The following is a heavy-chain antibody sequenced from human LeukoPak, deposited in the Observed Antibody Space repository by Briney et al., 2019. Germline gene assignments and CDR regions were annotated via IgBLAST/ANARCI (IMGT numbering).Heavy chain of an antibody. CDR3: ARGYSSSWYASCY. J-gene: IGHJ4*02. D-gene: IGHD6-13*01. Sequence: GGSLRLSCAASGFTFSSYSMNWVRQAPGKGLEWVSSISSSSSYIYYADSVKGRFTISRDNAKNSLYLQMNSLRAEDTAVYYCARGYSSSWYASCYWGQGTLVTVSS. CDR1: GFTFSSYS. V-gene: IGHV3-21*01. CDR2: ISSSSSYI.